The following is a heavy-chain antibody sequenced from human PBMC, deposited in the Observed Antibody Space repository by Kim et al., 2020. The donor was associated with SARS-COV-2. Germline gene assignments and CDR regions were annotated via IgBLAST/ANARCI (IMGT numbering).Heavy chain of an antibody. V-gene: IGHV3-21*01. D-gene: IGHD7-27*01. CDR2: ISSSSSYI. Sequence: GGSLRLSCAASGFTFSSYSMNWVRQAPGKGLEWVSSISSSSSYIYYADSVKGRFTISRANAKNSLYLQMNSLRAEDTAVYYCARDLGSDNWGGYYYYGMDVWGQGTTVTVSS. CDR1: GFTFSSYS. CDR3: ARDLGSDNWGGYYYYGMDV. J-gene: IGHJ6*02.